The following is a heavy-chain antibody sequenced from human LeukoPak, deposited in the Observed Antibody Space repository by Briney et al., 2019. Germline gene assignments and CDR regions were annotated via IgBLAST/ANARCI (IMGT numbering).Heavy chain of an antibody. CDR1: GFIFSDSA. Sequence: GGSLRLSCAASGFIFSDSAMHWVRQAPGKGLEWVGRIRSKSNRYATAYAASVKGRFTISRDNAKNSLYLQMNSLRVEDTAAYYCARTSSKGFDYWGQGTLVTVSS. D-gene: IGHD2-15*01. V-gene: IGHV3-73*01. CDR3: ARTSSKGFDY. CDR2: IRSKSNRYAT. J-gene: IGHJ4*02.